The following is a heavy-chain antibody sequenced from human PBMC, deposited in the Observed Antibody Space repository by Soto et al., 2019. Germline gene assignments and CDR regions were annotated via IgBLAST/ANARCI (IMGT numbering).Heavy chain of an antibody. CDR2: INPDNGNT. CDR1: GDTFTRYT. Sequence: VASVKVSCKASGDTFTRYTMNWVRQAPGQRLEWMGWINPDNGNTKSSQKFQDRVIITRDTSASTAYMDLSSLRSEDTAVYYCARGIATGQLDPWGQGTLVTVSS. CDR3: ARGIATGQLDP. J-gene: IGHJ5*02. V-gene: IGHV1-3*01. D-gene: IGHD2-15*01.